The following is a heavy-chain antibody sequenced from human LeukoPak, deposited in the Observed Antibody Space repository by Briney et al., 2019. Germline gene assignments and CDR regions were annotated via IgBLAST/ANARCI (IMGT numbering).Heavy chain of an antibody. CDR3: VRDLVGATTPAY. CDR1: GFSFICYF. CDR2: MNSDGRSQ. Sequence: GSPRLSCAASGFSFICYFLHWVRQTLGEGLVWVSRMNSDGRSQSYADSVKGRFTISRDNAKNTLYLQMNSLRAEDTAVYYCVRDLVGATTPAYWGQGTLVTVSS. D-gene: IGHD1-26*01. V-gene: IGHV3-74*01. J-gene: IGHJ4*02.